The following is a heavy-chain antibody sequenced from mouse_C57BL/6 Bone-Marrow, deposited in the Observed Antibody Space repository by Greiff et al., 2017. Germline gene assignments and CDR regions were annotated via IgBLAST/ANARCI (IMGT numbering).Heavy chain of an antibody. CDR1: GYTFTSYW. D-gene: IGHD2-12*01. V-gene: IGHV1-55*01. Sequence: QVQLQQPGAELVKPGASVKMSCKASGYTFTSYWITWVKQRPGQGLEWIGEIYPGSGSTNYNEKFKSKATVTVDTSSSTAYMQLSSLTSEDSAVYYCAIRYCNYRGAMDYWGQGTSVTVSS. CDR3: AIRYCNYRGAMDY. J-gene: IGHJ4*01. CDR2: IYPGSGST.